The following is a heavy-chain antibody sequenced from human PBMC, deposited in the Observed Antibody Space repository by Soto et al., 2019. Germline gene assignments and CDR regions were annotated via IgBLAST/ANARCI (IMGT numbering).Heavy chain of an antibody. CDR1: GFTFSVYD. CDR3: ARNFGFWASDI. D-gene: IGHD3-3*01. CDR2: ISSRATTI. Sequence: EVQLVESGGGLVQPGGSLRLSCAASGFTFSVYDMNWVRQAPGKGLEWVSHISSRATTIYYADSVKGRFTISRDNAKNSLFLQMNSLRAEDTAVYFCARNFGFWASDIWGQGTMVTVSS. J-gene: IGHJ3*02. V-gene: IGHV3-48*01.